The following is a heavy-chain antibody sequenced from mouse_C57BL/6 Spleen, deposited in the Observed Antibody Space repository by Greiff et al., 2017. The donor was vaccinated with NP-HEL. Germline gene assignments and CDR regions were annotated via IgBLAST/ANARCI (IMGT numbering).Heavy chain of an antibody. CDR1: GYTFTSYW. D-gene: IGHD4-1*01. CDR3: ARQLTGTGDFDY. V-gene: IGHV1-50*01. CDR2: IDPSDSYT. J-gene: IGHJ2*01. Sequence: QVQLQQPGAELVKPGASVKLSCKASGYTFTSYWMQWVKQRPGQGLEWIGEIDPSDSYTNYNQKFKGKATLTVDTSSSTAYMQLSSLTSEDSAVYYCARQLTGTGDFDYWGQGTTLTVSS.